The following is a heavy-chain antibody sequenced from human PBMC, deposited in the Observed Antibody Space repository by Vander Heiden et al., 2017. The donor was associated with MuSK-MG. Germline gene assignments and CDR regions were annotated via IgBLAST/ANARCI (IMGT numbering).Heavy chain of an antibody. D-gene: IGHD3-22*01. CDR1: GYTFNGYG. CDR3: ARVAVLITPNLYYYSMDV. CDR2: ISTYSTNT. J-gene: IGHJ6*03. V-gene: IGHV1-18*04. Sequence: QIQLVQSGAEVKKPGASVRVSCQASGYTFNGYGISWMRQAPGQGLEWMGWISTYSTNTTYAQQFRGRVTMNTETSTSTAYMELRSLRSDDTAVYYCARVAVLITPNLYYYSMDVWGTGTTVTVSS.